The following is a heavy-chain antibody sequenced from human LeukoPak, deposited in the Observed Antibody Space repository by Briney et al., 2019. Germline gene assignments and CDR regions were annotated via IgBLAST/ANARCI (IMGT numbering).Heavy chain of an antibody. CDR1: GFTFSDYW. V-gene: IGHV3-7*01. CDR3: ARDRVWTVLY. J-gene: IGHJ4*02. Sequence: PGGSLRLSCAVSGFTFSDYWMSWVRQAPGKGLEWVANIRQDGSEKYYVDSVKGRFTISRDNAKNSLYLQMSSLRAEDTAVYYCARDRVWTVLYWGQGTLVTVSS. D-gene: IGHD6-13*01. CDR2: IRQDGSEK.